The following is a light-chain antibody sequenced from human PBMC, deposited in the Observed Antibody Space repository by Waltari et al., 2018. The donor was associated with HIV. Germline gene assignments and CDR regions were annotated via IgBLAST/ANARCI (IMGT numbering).Light chain of an antibody. CDR1: SSDVGGYNY. CDR3: SSYTSSSTSSWGVV. Sequence: QSALTQPASVSGSPGQSITISCTGTSSDVGGYNYVSWYQHHPGKAPKLMIYDVSNRPSGVSNRFSGSKSGNTASLTISGLQAEDEADYYCSSYTSSSTSSWGVVFGGGTKLTVL. J-gene: IGLJ2*01. CDR2: DVS. V-gene: IGLV2-14*03.